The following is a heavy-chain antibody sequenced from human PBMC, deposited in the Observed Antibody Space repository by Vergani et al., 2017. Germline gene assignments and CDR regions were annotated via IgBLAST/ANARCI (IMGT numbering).Heavy chain of an antibody. CDR1: GFTFSSSA. J-gene: IGHJ4*02. CDR2: ISGSGGST. CDR3: AKDHTRQDYYDSSGYYDY. V-gene: IGHV3-23*01. D-gene: IGHD3-22*01. Sequence: EVQLLESGGGLVQPGGSLRLSCAASGFTFSSSAMSWVRQAPGKGLEWVSAISGSGGSTYYADSVKGRFTISRDNSKNTLYLQMNSLRAEDTAVYYCAKDHTRQDYYDSSGYYDYWGQGTLVTVSS.